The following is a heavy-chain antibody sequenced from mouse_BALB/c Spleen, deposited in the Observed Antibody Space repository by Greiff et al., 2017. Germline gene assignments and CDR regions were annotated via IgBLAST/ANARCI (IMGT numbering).Heavy chain of an antibody. CDR3: ARLRLLARAMDY. J-gene: IGHJ4*01. V-gene: IGHV4-1*02. Sequence: EVKLQESGGGLVQPGGSLKLSCAASGFDFSRYWMSWVRQAPGKGLEWIGEINPDSSTINYTPSLKDKFIISRDNAKNTLYLQMSKVRSEDTALYYCARLRLLARAMDYWGQGTSVTVSS. CDR2: INPDSSTI. CDR1: GFDFSRYW. D-gene: IGHD2-3*01.